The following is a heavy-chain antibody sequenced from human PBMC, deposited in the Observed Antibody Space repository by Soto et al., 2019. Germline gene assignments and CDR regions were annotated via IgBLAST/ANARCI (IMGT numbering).Heavy chain of an antibody. D-gene: IGHD3-10*01. V-gene: IGHV3-53*04. Sequence: GGSLRLSCAASGFTVSSNYMSWVRQAPGKGLEWVSVIYSGGSTYYADSVKGRFTISRHNSKNTLYLQMNSLRAEDTAVYYCARGAVTMVRGVLRYGMDVWGQGTTVTVSS. CDR3: ARGAVTMVRGVLRYGMDV. CDR1: GFTVSSNY. J-gene: IGHJ6*02. CDR2: IYSGGST.